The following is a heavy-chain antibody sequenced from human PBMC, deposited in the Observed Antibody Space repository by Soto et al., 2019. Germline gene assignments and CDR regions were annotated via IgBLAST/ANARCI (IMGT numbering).Heavy chain of an antibody. V-gene: IGHV4-34*01. CDR2: ISHSGDT. CDR1: GGSFSAYY. J-gene: IGHJ4*02. Sequence: KSSETLSLTCAVYGGSFSAYYWSWIRQPPGKGLEWIGEISHSGDTNYNPSLKSRVTISVDTSKNQFSLKLSSMTAADTAVYYCARGSFDTGAYYHEQLDYWGQGTLVTVSS. D-gene: IGHD3-22*01. CDR3: ARGSFDTGAYYHEQLDY.